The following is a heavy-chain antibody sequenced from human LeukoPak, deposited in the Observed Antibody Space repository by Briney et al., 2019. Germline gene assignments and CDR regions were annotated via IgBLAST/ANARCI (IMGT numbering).Heavy chain of an antibody. CDR1: GFTFNSFT. CDR2: IQSDGSGK. CDR3: AKVLSRDDSSGWSTFDY. D-gene: IGHD6-19*01. Sequence: GGSLRLSCAASGFTFNSFTMHWVRQAPGKGLEHLAFIQSDGSGKYYADSVKGRFTISRDNSKNTLYLQMNSLRAEDTALYYCAKVLSRDDSSGWSTFDYWGQGTLVTVSS. J-gene: IGHJ4*02. V-gene: IGHV3-30*02.